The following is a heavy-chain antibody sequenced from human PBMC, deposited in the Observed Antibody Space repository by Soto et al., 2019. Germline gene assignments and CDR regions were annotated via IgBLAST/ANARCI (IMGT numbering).Heavy chain of an antibody. D-gene: IGHD2-15*01. CDR3: ARGAVVVVAATPESPGPHDY. CDR2: INHSGST. Sequence: SETLSLTCPVYGGSFSGYYWSWIRQPPGKGLEWIGEINHSGSTNYNPSLKSRVTISVDTSKNQFSLKLSSVTAADTAVYYCARGAVVVVAATPESPGPHDYWGQGTLVTVSS. V-gene: IGHV4-34*01. J-gene: IGHJ4*02. CDR1: GGSFSGYY.